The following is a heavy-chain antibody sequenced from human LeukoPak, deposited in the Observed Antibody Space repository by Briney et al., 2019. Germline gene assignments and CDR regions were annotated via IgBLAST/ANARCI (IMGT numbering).Heavy chain of an antibody. J-gene: IGHJ3*02. CDR2: IYHSGST. Sequence: SQTLSLTCAVSGGSISSGGYSWSWIRQPPGKGLEWIGYIYHSGSTYYNPSLKSRVTISVDRSKNQFSLKLSSVTAADTAVYYCARGELLYPFTGAFDIWGQGTMVTVSS. CDR1: GGSISSGGYS. CDR3: ARGELLYPFTGAFDI. D-gene: IGHD2-2*02. V-gene: IGHV4-30-2*01.